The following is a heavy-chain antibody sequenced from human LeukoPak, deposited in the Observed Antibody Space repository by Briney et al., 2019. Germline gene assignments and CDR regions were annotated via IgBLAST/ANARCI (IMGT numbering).Heavy chain of an antibody. Sequence: SVNVSRKASGATFSSYAISWVRQAPGQGLECIGRIIPILGIANYAQKFQGRVTITADKSTSTAYMELRSLRSEDTAVYYCARDWSDDSSGYFHDAFDIWGQGTMVTVSS. J-gene: IGHJ3*02. CDR3: ARDWSDDSSGYFHDAFDI. D-gene: IGHD3-22*01. CDR1: GATFSSYA. CDR2: IIPILGIA. V-gene: IGHV1-69*04.